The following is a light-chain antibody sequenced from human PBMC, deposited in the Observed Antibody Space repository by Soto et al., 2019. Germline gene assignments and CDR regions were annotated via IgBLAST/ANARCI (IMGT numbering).Light chain of an antibody. CDR2: TDD. V-gene: IGLV1-44*01. CDR1: SSNIGANT. CDR3: PTWDDSLSALV. Sequence: QSVLTQTPSASATPGQRVTISCSGGSSNIGANTVHWYQQLPGMAPTLLLYTDDLRPSGVPDRFSGSKSGTSASLAISGLQSEDEGDYYCPTWDDSLSALVFGGGTKLTVL. J-gene: IGLJ2*01.